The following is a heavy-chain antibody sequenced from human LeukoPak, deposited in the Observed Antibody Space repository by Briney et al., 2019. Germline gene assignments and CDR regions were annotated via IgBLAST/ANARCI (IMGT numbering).Heavy chain of an antibody. V-gene: IGHV3-11*01. D-gene: IGHD3-10*01. CDR2: ISRSGNTI. CDR3: AGGWGDYYGSQSAPFDY. CDR1: GFTFSGYR. J-gene: IGHJ4*02. Sequence: GGSLRLSCEASGFTFSGYRMNWIRQAPGKGLEWVSYISRSGNTIYYAESVKGRFTISRDNAKNSLFLQMNTLRVEDTAVYYCAGGWGDYYGSQSAPFDYWGPGTLVTVSS.